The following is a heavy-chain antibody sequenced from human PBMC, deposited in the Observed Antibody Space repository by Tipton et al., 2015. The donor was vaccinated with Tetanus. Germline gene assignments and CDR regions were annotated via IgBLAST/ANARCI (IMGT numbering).Heavy chain of an antibody. Sequence: TLSLTCTVSGGSVRSGDYQWNWIRQPPGKGLEWLAYISYSGSTNSNYALKSRITISRDTSKNQFSLSLTSVTAADTAVYYCARADYNLARKGPFDSWGQGTQVIVS. V-gene: IGHV4-61*08. CDR2: ISYSGST. J-gene: IGHJ4*02. D-gene: IGHD5-12*01. CDR1: GGSVRSGDYQ. CDR3: ARADYNLARKGPFDS.